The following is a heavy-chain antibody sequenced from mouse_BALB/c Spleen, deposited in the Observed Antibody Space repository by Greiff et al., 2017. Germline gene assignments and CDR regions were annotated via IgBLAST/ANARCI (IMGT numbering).Heavy chain of an antibody. D-gene: IGHD1-2*01. CDR1: GYSITSDYA. J-gene: IGHJ4*01. Sequence: EVKLQESGPGLVKPSQSLSLTCTVTGYSITSDYAWNWIRQFPGNKLEWMGYISYSGSTSYNPSLKSRISITRDTSKNQFFLQLNSVTTEDTATYYCARLRLFYYAMDYWGQGTSVTVSS. V-gene: IGHV3-2*02. CDR2: ISYSGST. CDR3: ARLRLFYYAMDY.